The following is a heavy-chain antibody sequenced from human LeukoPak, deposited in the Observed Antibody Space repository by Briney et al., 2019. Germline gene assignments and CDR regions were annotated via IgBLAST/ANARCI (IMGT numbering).Heavy chain of an antibody. Sequence: PGGSLRLSCAASGFTVSSNYMSWVRQAPGKGLEWVSVIYSGGSTYYADSVKGRFTISRDNSKNTLYLQMNSLRAEDTAVYYCARSAPIAAHDAFDIWGQGTMVTVSS. CDR2: IYSGGST. CDR3: ARSAPIAAHDAFDI. J-gene: IGHJ3*02. V-gene: IGHV3-66*01. D-gene: IGHD6-13*01. CDR1: GFTVSSNY.